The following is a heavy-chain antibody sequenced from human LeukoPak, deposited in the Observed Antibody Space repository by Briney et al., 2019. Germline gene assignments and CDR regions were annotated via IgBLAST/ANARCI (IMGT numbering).Heavy chain of an antibody. J-gene: IGHJ4*02. CDR2: INPNSGGK. CDR3: ARGLYVLRYFDWLLLGY. CDR1: GYTFTGYY. D-gene: IGHD3-9*01. Sequence: ASVKVSCKASGYTFTGYYMHWVRQAPGQGLEWMGWINPNSGGKNYAQKFQGWVTMTRDTSISTAYMELSRLRSDDTAVYYCARGLYVLRYFDWLLLGYWGQGTLVTVSS. V-gene: IGHV1-2*04.